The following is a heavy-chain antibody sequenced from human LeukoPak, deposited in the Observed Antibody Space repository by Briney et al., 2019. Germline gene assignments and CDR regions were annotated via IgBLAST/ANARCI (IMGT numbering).Heavy chain of an antibody. CDR3: AREIVAGTFDS. V-gene: IGHV3-11*01. CDR2: IGSSDNIK. CDR1: GFTLNDYY. J-gene: IGHJ4*02. D-gene: IGHD6-19*01. Sequence: GGSLRLSCAASGFTLNDYYMSWIRQAPGKGLEWVSDIGSSDNIKSYADSLKGRLTISRDIATNSLFLQMNSLRAEDTAVYYCAREIVAGTFDSWGQGALVTVSS.